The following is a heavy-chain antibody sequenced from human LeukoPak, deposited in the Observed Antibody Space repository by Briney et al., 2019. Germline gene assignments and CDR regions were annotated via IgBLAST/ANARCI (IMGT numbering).Heavy chain of an antibody. V-gene: IGHV1-2*02. J-gene: IGHJ4*02. Sequence: ASVKVSCKASGYTFTGYYMHWVRQAPGQGLEWMGWINPNRGGTNYAQKFQGRVTMTRDTSTSTAYMELSRLRSDDTAVYYCARGIAARRFDYWGQGTLVTVSS. CDR3: ARGIAARRFDY. D-gene: IGHD6-6*01. CDR1: GYTFTGYY. CDR2: INPNRGGT.